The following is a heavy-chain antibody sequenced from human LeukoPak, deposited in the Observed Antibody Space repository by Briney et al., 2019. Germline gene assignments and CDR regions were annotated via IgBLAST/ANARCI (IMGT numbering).Heavy chain of an antibody. Sequence: GGSLRLSCAASGFTFSSYSMNWVRQATGKGLEWVSSISSSSSYIYYADSVKGRFTISRDNAKNSLYLQMNSLRAEDTAVYYCAREQSGHYYDSSGYAFFDYWGQGTLVTVSS. CDR2: ISSSSSYI. D-gene: IGHD3-22*01. CDR1: GFTFSSYS. J-gene: IGHJ4*02. CDR3: AREQSGHYYDSSGYAFFDY. V-gene: IGHV3-21*01.